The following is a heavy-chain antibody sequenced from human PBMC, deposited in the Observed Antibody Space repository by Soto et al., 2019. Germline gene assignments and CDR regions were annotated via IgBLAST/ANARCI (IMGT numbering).Heavy chain of an antibody. D-gene: IGHD1-26*01. V-gene: IGHV3-30-3*01. CDR2: ISYDGSNK. CDR3: AWDRAPPPGYYYYGMDV. CDR1: GFTFSSYA. Sequence: GGSLRLSCAASGFTFSSYAMHWVRQAPGKGLEWVAVISYDGSNKYYADSVEGRFTISRDNSKNTLYLQMNSLRAEDTAVYYCAWDRAPPPGYYYYGMDVWGQGTTVTVSS. J-gene: IGHJ6*02.